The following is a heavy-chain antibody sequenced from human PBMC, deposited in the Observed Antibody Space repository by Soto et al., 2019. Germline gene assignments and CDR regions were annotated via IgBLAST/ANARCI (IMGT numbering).Heavy chain of an antibody. CDR2: VYHSGST. V-gene: IGHV4-30-2*01. J-gene: IGHJ5*02. D-gene: IGHD2-2*01. CDR3: GRVPDR. CDR1: GGSISSVGYS. Sequence: QLQLQESGSGLVKPSQTLSLTCAVSGGSISSVGYSCSWIRPPPGKGLELIGEVYHSGSTYYNPSLKSRATISVDRSKNQFSLKLSSVTAADTAVYYCGRVPDRWGQGTLVTVSS.